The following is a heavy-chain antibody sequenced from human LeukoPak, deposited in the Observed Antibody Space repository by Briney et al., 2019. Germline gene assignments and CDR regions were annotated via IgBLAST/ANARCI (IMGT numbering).Heavy chain of an antibody. V-gene: IGHV3-23*01. CDR1: GFTFSSYA. J-gene: IGHJ3*02. CDR2: ITTSDGCT. CDR3: AKDLYVSGRYDAFYI. Sequence: GGSLTLTCAASGFTFSSYAMSWVRQPPAKGLEWVSSITTSDGCTYYADSVKDRFTIPRDNSKNTLYLQMNSLIAEDTAVYYCAKDLYVSGRYDAFYIWGQGTMVTVSS. D-gene: IGHD3-10*01.